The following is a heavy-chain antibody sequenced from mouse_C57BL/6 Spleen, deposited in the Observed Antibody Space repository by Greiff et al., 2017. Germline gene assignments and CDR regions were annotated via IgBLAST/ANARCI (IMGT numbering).Heavy chain of an antibody. Sequence: EESGPGLVKPSQSLSLTCSVTGYSITSGYYWNWIRQFPGNKLEWMGYISYDGSNNYNPSLKNRISITRDTSKNQFFLKLNSVTTEDTATYYGARGEGDYYGSSYWYFDVWGTGTTVTVSS. J-gene: IGHJ1*03. CDR2: ISYDGSN. CDR3: ARGEGDYYGSSYWYFDV. CDR1: GYSITSGYY. D-gene: IGHD1-1*01. V-gene: IGHV3-6*01.